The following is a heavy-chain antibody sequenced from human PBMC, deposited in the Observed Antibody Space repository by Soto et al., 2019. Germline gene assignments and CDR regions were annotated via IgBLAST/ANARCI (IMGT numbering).Heavy chain of an antibody. D-gene: IGHD1-1*01. V-gene: IGHV4-31*11. CDR2: FYHSGST. CDR1: GGSLRSATYY. Sequence: QLQLQESGPGLVKPSQTLSLTCAVSGGSLRSATYYWSWIRQHPGKGLEWIGYFYHSGSTYYKPSLRIRVTISLDTSKNQFSLNLRSVTDADTAIYYCAREETGNDALDIWGQGTLVTVSS. CDR3: AREETGNDALDI. J-gene: IGHJ3*02.